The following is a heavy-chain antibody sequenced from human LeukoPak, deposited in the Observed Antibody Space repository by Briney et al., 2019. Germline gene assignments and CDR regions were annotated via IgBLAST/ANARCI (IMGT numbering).Heavy chain of an antibody. J-gene: IGHJ5*02. CDR1: GFTFRSYW. Sequence: GGSLRLSCAASGFTFRSYWMTWVRQYPGKGLEWVANIKQDGSETYYADSVKGRFTISRDNAKRSLYLQMNSLRAEDTAVYYCASSPIVVVPGGDWFDPWGQGTLVTVSS. V-gene: IGHV3-7*01. CDR2: IKQDGSET. D-gene: IGHD2-2*01. CDR3: ASSPIVVVPGGDWFDP.